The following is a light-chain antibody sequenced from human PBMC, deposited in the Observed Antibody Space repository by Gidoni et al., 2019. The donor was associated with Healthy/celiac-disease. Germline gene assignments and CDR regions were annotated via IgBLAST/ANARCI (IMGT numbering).Light chain of an antibody. V-gene: IGKV3-20*01. CDR2: GAS. CDR1: QSVSSSY. J-gene: IGKJ1*01. CDR3: QQYGSSPLWT. Sequence: EIVLTQSPGTLSLSPGERATLSCRASQSVSSSYLAWYQQKPGQAPRLLIYGASSRATGIPDRFSGSGSGTDFTLTISRLEPENFKSGYYCQQYGSSPLWTFGQGTKVEIK.